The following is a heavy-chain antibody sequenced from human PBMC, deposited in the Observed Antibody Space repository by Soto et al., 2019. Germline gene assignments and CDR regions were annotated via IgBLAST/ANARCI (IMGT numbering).Heavy chain of an antibody. Sequence: GASVKVSCKASGYTFTSYYMHWVRQAPGQGLEWMGIINPSGGSTSYAQKFQGRVTMTRDTSTSTVYMELSSLRSEDTAVYYCASAMVVVPAAHDAFEIWGQGTMVTVSS. J-gene: IGHJ3*02. CDR3: ASAMVVVPAAHDAFEI. V-gene: IGHV1-46*03. CDR1: GYTFTSYY. D-gene: IGHD2-2*01. CDR2: INPSGGST.